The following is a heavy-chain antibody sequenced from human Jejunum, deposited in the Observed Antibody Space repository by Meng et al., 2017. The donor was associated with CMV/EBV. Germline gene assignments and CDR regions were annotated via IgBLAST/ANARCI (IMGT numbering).Heavy chain of an antibody. J-gene: IGHJ4*02. D-gene: IGHD3-10*01. CDR1: FDDYG. CDR2: INWNGGST. Sequence: FDDYGMSWVGQGPGKGLEWVSGINWNGGSTGYADSVKGRFTISRDNAKNSLYLQMNTLRVEDTALYYCARRNFPGRVWFGESFDYWGQGTLVTVSS. CDR3: ARRNFPGRVWFGESFDY. V-gene: IGHV3-20*03.